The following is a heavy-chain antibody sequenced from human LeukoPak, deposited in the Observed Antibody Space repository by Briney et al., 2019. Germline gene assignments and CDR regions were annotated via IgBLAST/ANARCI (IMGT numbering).Heavy chain of an antibody. Sequence: GGSLRLSCAASGFTFSSYAMSWVRQAPGKGLEWVAFIRYDGSNKYYADSVKGRFTTSRDNSKNTLYLQMNSLRAEDTAVYYCAKGGIVGATETTFDYWGQGTLVTVSS. CDR1: GFTFSSYA. J-gene: IGHJ4*02. CDR2: IRYDGSNK. CDR3: AKGGIVGATETTFDY. D-gene: IGHD1-26*01. V-gene: IGHV3-30*02.